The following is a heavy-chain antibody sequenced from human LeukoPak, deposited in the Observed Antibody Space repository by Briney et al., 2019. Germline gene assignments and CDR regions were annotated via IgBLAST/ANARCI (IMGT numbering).Heavy chain of an antibody. J-gene: IGHJ4*02. D-gene: IGHD5-12*01. V-gene: IGHV4-34*01. CDR1: GGSFSGYY. Sequence: SETLSLTCAVYGGSFSGYYWSWIRQPPGKGLEWIGEINHSGSTNYNPSLKSRVTISVDTSKNQFSLKLSSVTAAGTAVYYRARARGYSGYDLPGYWGQGTLVTVSS. CDR3: ARARGYSGYDLPGY. CDR2: INHSGST.